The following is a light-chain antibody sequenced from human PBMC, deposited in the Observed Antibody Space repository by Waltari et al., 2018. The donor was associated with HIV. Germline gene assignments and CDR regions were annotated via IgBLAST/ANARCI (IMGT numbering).Light chain of an antibody. J-gene: IGLJ2*01. Sequence: SYELTQPPSVSVSPGQTARITCSGDALPRQYAYGYQQMPGQAPVRVIYKDSERPSGIPERFSGSSSGTKVTLTISGVQAEDEADYYCQSADSSGSYVVFGGGTKLTVL. CDR1: ALPRQY. CDR2: KDS. V-gene: IGLV3-25*03. CDR3: QSADSSGSYVV.